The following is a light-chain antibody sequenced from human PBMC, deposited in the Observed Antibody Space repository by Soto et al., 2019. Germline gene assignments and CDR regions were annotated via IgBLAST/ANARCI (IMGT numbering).Light chain of an antibody. CDR2: DTS. CDR1: QSVRNK. Sequence: EILVTQARFTRCVSPREIATLSCKVSQSVRNKVAWYQHKPGQTPRVIIYDTSTRAAGIPARFSGSGYGTYFTLTISSLQSEDFAVYYCQQYNIWRSITFGQGTRLEIK. CDR3: QQYNIWRSIT. J-gene: IGKJ5*01. V-gene: IGKV3-15*01.